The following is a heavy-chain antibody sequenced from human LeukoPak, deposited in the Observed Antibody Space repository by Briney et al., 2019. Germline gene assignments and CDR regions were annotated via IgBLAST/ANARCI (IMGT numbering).Heavy chain of an antibody. CDR2: ISWNSGSI. D-gene: IGHD1-26*01. CDR3: AKGRGSYLAYYFDY. Sequence: GGSLRLSCAASGFTFDDYAMHWVRQAPGEGLEWVSGISWNSGSIGYADSVKGRFTISRDNAKNSLYLQMNSLRAEDTALYYCAKGRGSYLAYYFDYWGQGTLVTVSS. V-gene: IGHV3-9*01. J-gene: IGHJ4*02. CDR1: GFTFDDYA.